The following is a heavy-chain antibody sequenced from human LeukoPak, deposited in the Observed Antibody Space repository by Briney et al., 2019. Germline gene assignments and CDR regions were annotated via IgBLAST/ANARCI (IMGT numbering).Heavy chain of an antibody. CDR1: GGSISSGGYY. CDR2: IYYSGTT. CDR3: ARSGTVTTWNY. J-gene: IGHJ4*02. D-gene: IGHD4-17*01. V-gene: IGHV4-31*03. Sequence: SQTLSLTCTVSGGSISSGGYYWSWIRQHPGKGLEWLGYIYYSGTTYYNPSLKSRVSISLDTSKNQFSLNLSSVTAADTAVYYCARSGTVTTWNYWGQGTLVTVSS.